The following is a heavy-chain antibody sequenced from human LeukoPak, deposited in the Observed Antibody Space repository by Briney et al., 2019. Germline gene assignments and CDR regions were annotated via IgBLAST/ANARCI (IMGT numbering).Heavy chain of an antibody. D-gene: IGHD6-13*01. J-gene: IGHJ6*03. V-gene: IGHV4-59*01. CDR2: IYYSGST. Sequence: SETLSLTCTVSGGSISSYYWSWIRQPPGKGLEWIGYIYYSGSTNYNPSLKSRVTISVDTSKNQFSLKLSSVTAADTAVYYCARAIASTDSRYSYYYYMDVWGKGTTVTVSS. CDR1: GGSISSYY. CDR3: ARAIASTDSRYSYYYYMDV.